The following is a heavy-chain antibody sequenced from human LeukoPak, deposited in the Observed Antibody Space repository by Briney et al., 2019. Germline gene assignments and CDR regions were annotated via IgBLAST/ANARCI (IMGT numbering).Heavy chain of an antibody. CDR3: ARGNIAARPYHFDY. CDR1: GXXFSSYW. J-gene: IGHJ4*02. Sequence: SGGSLRLSXXXSGXXFSSYWMSWVRQAPGKGLEWVANIKQDGSEKYYVDSVKGRFTISRDNAKNSLYLQMNSLRAEDTAVYYCARGNIAARPYHFDYWGQGTLVTVSS. CDR2: IKQDGSEK. D-gene: IGHD6-6*01. V-gene: IGHV3-7*01.